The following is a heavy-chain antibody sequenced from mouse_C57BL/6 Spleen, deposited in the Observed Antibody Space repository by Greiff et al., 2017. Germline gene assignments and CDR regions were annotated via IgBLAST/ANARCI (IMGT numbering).Heavy chain of an antibody. CDR1: GYTFTGYW. D-gene: IGHD1-1*01. CDR2: ILPGSGST. CDR3: SIRTMVVSTDY. V-gene: IGHV1-9*01. Sequence: VQLQQPGAELMKPGASVKLSCKASGYTFTGYWIEWVKQRPGHGLEWIGEILPGSGSTNYNEKFKGKATFTADTSSNTAYMQLSSLPTEDSAIYYCSIRTMVVSTDYWGQGTTLTVSS. J-gene: IGHJ2*01.